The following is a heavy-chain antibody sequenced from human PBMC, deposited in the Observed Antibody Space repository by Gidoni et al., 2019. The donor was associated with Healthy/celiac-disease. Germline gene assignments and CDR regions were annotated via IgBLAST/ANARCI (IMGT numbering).Heavy chain of an antibody. V-gene: IGHV2-26*01. CDR2: IFSNDEK. CDR1: GFSLSHARMG. D-gene: IGHD3-3*01. CDR3: ARTYAASYYDFWSGYYYYFDY. J-gene: IGHJ4*02. Sequence: QVTLKESGPVLVKPTETLTLTCTVSGFSLSHARMGVSWIRQPPGKALEWLAHIFSNDEKSYSTSLKSRLTISKDTSKSQVVLTMTNMDPVDTATYYCARTYAASYYDFWSGYYYYFDYWGQGTLVTVSS.